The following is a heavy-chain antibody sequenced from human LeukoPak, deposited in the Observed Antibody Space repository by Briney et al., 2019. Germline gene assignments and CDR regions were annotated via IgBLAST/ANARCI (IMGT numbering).Heavy chain of an antibody. Sequence: SETLSLTCTVSGGSISSYYWSWIRQPPGKGLEWIGYIYYSGSTNYNPSLKSRVTISVDTSKNQFSLKLSSVTAADTAVYYCARLTGYSSGLSGAFDIWGQGTMVTVSS. CDR1: GGSISSYY. J-gene: IGHJ3*02. CDR3: ARLTGYSSGLSGAFDI. CDR2: IYYSGST. V-gene: IGHV4-59*01. D-gene: IGHD6-19*01.